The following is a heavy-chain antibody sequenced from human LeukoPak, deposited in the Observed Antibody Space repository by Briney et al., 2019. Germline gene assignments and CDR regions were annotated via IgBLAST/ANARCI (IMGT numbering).Heavy chain of an antibody. CDR1: GFTFSSYG. J-gene: IGHJ5*02. CDR3: AKIPYCGGDCFYNWFDP. CDR2: TRYDGSNK. D-gene: IGHD2-21*01. V-gene: IGHV3-30*02. Sequence: PGGSLRLSCAASGFTFSSYGMHWVRQAPGKGLEWVAFTRYDGSNKYYADSVKGRFTISRDNSKNTLYLQMNSLRAEDTAVYYCAKIPYCGGDCFYNWFDPWGQGTLVTVSS.